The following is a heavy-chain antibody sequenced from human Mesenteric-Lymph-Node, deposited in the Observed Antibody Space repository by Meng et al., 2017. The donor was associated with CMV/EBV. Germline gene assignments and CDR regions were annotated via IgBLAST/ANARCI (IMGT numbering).Heavy chain of an antibody. CDR2: IYYSGST. D-gene: IGHD3-10*01. CDR3: ARDTILRGVMGSWFDP. Sequence: GSIRSGDYYWSWIRQPPGKGLEWIGYIYYSGSTYYNPSLESRITISVGTSNNQFSLKLSSVTAADTAVYYCARDTILRGVMGSWFDPWGQGTLVTVSS. CDR1: GSIRSGDYY. J-gene: IGHJ5*02. V-gene: IGHV4-30-4*08.